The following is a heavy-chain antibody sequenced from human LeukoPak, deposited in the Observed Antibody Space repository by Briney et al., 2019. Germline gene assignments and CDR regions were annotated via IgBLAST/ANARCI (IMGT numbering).Heavy chain of an antibody. V-gene: IGHV5-51*01. J-gene: IGHJ6*03. CDR3: ARLKAARPYYYYYYKDV. CDR1: GYSFTSYW. Sequence: RGESLKISCKGSGYSFTSYWIGWVRQMPGKGLEWMGIIYPADSDTRYSPSFQDQVTISADKSISTAYLQWSSLKASDTAMYYCARLKAARPYYYYYYKDVWGKGTTVTVSS. CDR2: IYPADSDT. D-gene: IGHD6-6*01.